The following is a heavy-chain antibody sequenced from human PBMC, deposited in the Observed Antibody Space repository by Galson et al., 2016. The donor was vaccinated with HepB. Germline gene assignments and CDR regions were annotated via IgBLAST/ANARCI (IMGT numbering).Heavy chain of an antibody. J-gene: IGHJ6*02. CDR2: IDGGGST. CDR3: ASAYYHYYYYYAMDV. CDR1: GFTVSSKY. Sequence: SLRLSCAASGFTVSSKYMSWVRRAPGKGLEWVSVIDGGGSTYYADSVKGRFTISRDSARNTLLLQMKSLRAEDTAIYYCASAYYHYYYYYAMDVWGQGTTVTVSS. V-gene: IGHV3-53*01. D-gene: IGHD3-10*01.